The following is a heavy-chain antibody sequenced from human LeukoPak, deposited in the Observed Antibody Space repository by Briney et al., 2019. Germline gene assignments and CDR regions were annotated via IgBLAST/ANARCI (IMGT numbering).Heavy chain of an antibody. D-gene: IGHD2-15*01. CDR3: ARDHRRCSGGSCALGSY. CDR2: FDPDDGET. J-gene: IGHJ4*02. V-gene: IGHV1-24*01. Sequence: GASVKVSCKVSGDILTDLSMHWVRQAPGNGLEWMGGFDPDDGETIYAQRFQGRVTMTEDTSTDTAYMYLSSLRPEDTAVYYCARDHRRCSGGSCALGSYWGQGTLVTVSS. CDR1: GDILTDLS.